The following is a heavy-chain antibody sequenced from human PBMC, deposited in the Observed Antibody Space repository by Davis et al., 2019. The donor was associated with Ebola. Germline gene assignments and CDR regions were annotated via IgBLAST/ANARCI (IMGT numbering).Heavy chain of an antibody. CDR3: ARNGSATYYDSRYYGIDV. Sequence: LRLSCTVSGGSINSDTFYWSWIRQPAGKGLEWIGRVHTGEDGNYNPSLKSRVTMSVDTSKKQFSLKLQSVTAADTAVYYCARNGSATYYDSRYYGIDVWGHGTTVTVSS. J-gene: IGHJ6*02. CDR1: GGSINSDTFY. D-gene: IGHD3-10*01. V-gene: IGHV4-61*02. CDR2: VHTGEDG.